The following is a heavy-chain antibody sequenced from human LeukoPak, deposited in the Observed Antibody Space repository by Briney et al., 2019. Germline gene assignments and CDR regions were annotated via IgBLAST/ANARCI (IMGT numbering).Heavy chain of an antibody. CDR3: AREGLIGAFDI. Sequence: PGGSLRLSCAASGFTFSRYWMHWVRQAPGKGLMWVSRISPDGSTTLYADSVKGRFTISRDNAKNTLYLQMNSLGAEDTAVYYCAREGLIGAFDIWGQGTMVTVSS. CDR2: ISPDGSTT. V-gene: IGHV3-74*03. J-gene: IGHJ3*02. D-gene: IGHD2-8*01. CDR1: GFTFSRYW.